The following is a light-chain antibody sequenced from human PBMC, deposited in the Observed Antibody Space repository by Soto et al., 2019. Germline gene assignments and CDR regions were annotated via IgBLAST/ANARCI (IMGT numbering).Light chain of an antibody. J-gene: IGKJ2*01. CDR3: QQSHNFMYT. CDR1: QSIRKN. Sequence: ELVMSQSPATLSVSPGERVTLSCRASQSIRKNLAWYQKKPGQAPMLLIYAASTRATGVPARFSGSESGTEFTLAISSLQSDDFATYYCQQSHNFMYTFGQGTKLEIK. CDR2: AAS. V-gene: IGKV3-15*01.